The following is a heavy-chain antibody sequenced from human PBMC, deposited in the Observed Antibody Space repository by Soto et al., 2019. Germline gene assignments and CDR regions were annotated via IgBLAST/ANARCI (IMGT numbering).Heavy chain of an antibody. Sequence: GGSLRLSCAASGFTFSSYAMSWVRQAPGKGLEWVSAISGSGGSTYYADSVKGRFTISRDNSKNTLYLQMNSLRAEDTAVYYCARRLYYDSSGYYPVFDYWGQGALVTVSS. V-gene: IGHV3-23*01. J-gene: IGHJ4*02. CDR1: GFTFSSYA. D-gene: IGHD3-22*01. CDR2: ISGSGGST. CDR3: ARRLYYDSSGYYPVFDY.